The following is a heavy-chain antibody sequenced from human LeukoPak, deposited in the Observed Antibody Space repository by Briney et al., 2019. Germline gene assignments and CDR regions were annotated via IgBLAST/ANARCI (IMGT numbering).Heavy chain of an antibody. J-gene: IGHJ6*02. CDR1: GGSFSGYY. V-gene: IGHV4-34*01. CDR2: INHSGST. D-gene: IGHD3-3*02. CDR3: ARAPFLEWLLYPYYGMDV. Sequence: SETLSLTCAVYGGSFSGYYWSWIRQPPGKGLEWIGEINHSGSTNYNPSLKSRVTISVDTSKNQFSLKLSSVTAADTAVYYCARAPFLEWLLYPYYGMDVWGQGTTVTVSS.